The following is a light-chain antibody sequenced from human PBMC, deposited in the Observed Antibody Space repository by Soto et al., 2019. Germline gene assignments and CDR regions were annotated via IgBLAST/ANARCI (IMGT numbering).Light chain of an antibody. CDR2: EVS. CDR1: STDVGGYNY. V-gene: IGLV2-14*01. CDR3: SSYTSDGRV. J-gene: IGLJ1*01. Sequence: QSALTQPASVSGSPGQSITISCTGTSTDVGGYNYVSWYQQHPGKAPKLMIYEVSNRPSGVSNRFSGSKSGNTASLTISGLQAEDVADYYCSSYTSDGRVFGTGTKLTVL.